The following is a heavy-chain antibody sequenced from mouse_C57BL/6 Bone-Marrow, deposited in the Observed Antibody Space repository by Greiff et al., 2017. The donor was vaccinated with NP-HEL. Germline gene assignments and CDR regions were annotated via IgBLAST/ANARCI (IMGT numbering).Heavy chain of an antibody. J-gene: IGHJ2*01. Sequence: LQQPGTELVKPGASVKLSCKASGYTFTNYWMYWVKQRPGQGLEWIGNINPSNGGTNYNEKFKNKATPTVDKSSSTAYMQLSSLTSEDSAVYYCARDSGYAFDYWGQGTTLTVSS. CDR2: INPSNGGT. D-gene: IGHD3-2*02. CDR1: GYTFTNYW. V-gene: IGHV1-53*01. CDR3: ARDSGYAFDY.